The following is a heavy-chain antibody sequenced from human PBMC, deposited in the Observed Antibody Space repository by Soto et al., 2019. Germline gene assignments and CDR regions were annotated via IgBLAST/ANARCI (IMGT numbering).Heavy chain of an antibody. J-gene: IGHJ5*02. CDR2: IYYSGST. V-gene: IGHV4-31*03. CDR3: AREELRYGHNWFDP. Sequence: PSETLSLTCTVSGGSISSGGYYWSWIRQHPGKGLEWIGYIYYSGSTYYNPSLKSRVTISVDTSKNQFSLKLSSVTAADTAVYYCAREELRYGHNWFDPRGQGTLVTVSS. CDR1: GGSISSGGYY. D-gene: IGHD1-7*01.